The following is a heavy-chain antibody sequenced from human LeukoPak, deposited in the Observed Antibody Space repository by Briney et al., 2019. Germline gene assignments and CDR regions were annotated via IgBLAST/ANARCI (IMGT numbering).Heavy chain of an antibody. D-gene: IGHD7-27*01. CDR1: GYTFTSYA. J-gene: IGHJ4*02. Sequence: GASVKVPCKASGYTFTSYAMHWVRQAPGQRLEWMGWINACNGNTKYSQKFQGRVTMTRDTSISTAYMELSSLTFEDTAVYYCARGPPNWGMVGYWGQGTLVTVSS. V-gene: IGHV1-3*01. CDR2: INACNGNT. CDR3: ARGPPNWGMVGY.